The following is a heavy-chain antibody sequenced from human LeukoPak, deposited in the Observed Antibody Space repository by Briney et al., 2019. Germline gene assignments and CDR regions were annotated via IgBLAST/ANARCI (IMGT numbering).Heavy chain of an antibody. CDR3: ASNIVVVPAGGWFDP. J-gene: IGHJ5*02. CDR2: INPNSGGT. V-gene: IGHV1-2*04. Sequence: ASVKVSCKASGYTFTGYYMHWVRQAPGQGLEWMGWINPNSGGTNYAQKFQGWVTMTRDTSISTAYMELSRLRSDDTAVYYCASNIVVVPAGGWFDPWGQGTLVTVSS. D-gene: IGHD2-2*01. CDR1: GYTFTGYY.